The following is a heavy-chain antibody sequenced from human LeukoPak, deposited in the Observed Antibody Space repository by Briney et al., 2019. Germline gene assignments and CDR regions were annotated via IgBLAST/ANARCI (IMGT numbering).Heavy chain of an antibody. D-gene: IGHD2-15*01. CDR3: VYCSGGSSSYGMDV. CDR2: INLGDSDT. CDR1: GYTFTSSW. J-gene: IGHJ6*02. Sequence: GESLKISCKGAGYTFTSSWIAWVRQMPGKGLEWMGIINLGDSDTRYSPSFQGQVTISADKSISTAYLQWSSLKASDTAIYFCVYCSGGSSSYGMDVWGQGTTVTVSS. V-gene: IGHV5-51*01.